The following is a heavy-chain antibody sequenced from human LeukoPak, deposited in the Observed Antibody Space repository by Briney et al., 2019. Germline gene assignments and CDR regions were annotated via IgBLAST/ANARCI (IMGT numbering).Heavy chain of an antibody. J-gene: IGHJ4*02. CDR3: ARGVIAIPTFFDY. V-gene: IGHV4-30-4*08. D-gene: IGHD2-21*01. Sequence: SGTLTLTCTVSGGSISSGDYYWRRVRQPPGRGVEGIGYIYYSGSTYYNPSLKSRVTISVDTSKNQFSLKLSSVTAADTAVYYCARGVIAIPTFFDYWGQGTLVTVSS. CDR1: GGSISSGDYY. CDR2: IYYSGST.